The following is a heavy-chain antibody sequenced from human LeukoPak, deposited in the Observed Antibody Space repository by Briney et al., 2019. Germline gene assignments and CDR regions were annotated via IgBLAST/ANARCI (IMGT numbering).Heavy chain of an antibody. CDR3: AKDYYGSGSYFDY. CDR2: ISYDGSNK. Sequence: VGSLRLSCAASGFTFSSYGMHWVRQAPGKGLEAVGVISYDGSNKYYADSVKGRFTICRNNSKNTLYLQMNSLRAEDTAVYYCAKDYYGSGSYFDYWGQGTLVTVSS. CDR1: GFTFSSYG. J-gene: IGHJ4*02. D-gene: IGHD3-10*01. V-gene: IGHV3-30*18.